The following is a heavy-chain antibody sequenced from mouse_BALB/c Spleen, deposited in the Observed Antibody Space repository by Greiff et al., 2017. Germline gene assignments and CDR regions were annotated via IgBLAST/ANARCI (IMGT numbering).Heavy chain of an antibody. CDR1: GFTFSSFG. CDR2: ISSGSSTI. CDR3: ARGGYHPYYFDY. V-gene: IGHV5-17*02. D-gene: IGHD5-1-1*01. Sequence: EVHLVESGGGLVQPGGSRKLSCAASGFTFSSFGMHWVRQAPEKGLEWVAYISSGSSTIYYADTVKGRFTISRDNPKNTLFLQMTSLRSEDTAMYYCARGGYHPYYFDYWGKGTTLTVSS. J-gene: IGHJ2*01.